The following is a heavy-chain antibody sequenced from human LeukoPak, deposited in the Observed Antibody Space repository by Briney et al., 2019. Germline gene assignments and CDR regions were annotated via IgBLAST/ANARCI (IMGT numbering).Heavy chain of an antibody. J-gene: IGHJ2*01. Sequence: PSETLSLTCTVSGGSVSSGDHYWSWIRQPPGKRLEWIGYIYYSGTTNYNPSLKSRLTVSVDTSKNQFSLKLSSVTAADTAVYYCARHVSFMTAAGTKYWYLDLWGRGTLVTVSS. CDR3: ARHVSFMTAAGTKYWYLDL. CDR1: GGSVSSGDHY. CDR2: IYYSGTT. D-gene: IGHD6-13*01. V-gene: IGHV4-61*08.